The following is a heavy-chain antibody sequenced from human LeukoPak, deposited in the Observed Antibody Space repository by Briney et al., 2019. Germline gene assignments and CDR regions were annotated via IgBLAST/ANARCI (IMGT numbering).Heavy chain of an antibody. V-gene: IGHV3-23*01. D-gene: IGHD1-7*01. CDR2: ISGSGGST. J-gene: IGHJ4*02. CDR1: GFTFSSCA. Sequence: GGSLRLSCAASGFTFSSCAMSWVRQAPGKGLEWVSSISGSGGSTYYADSVKGRFTISRDNSKNTLYLQMNSLRGEDTAVYYCAKDREGTIADYFDYWGQGTLVTVSS. CDR3: AKDREGTIADYFDY.